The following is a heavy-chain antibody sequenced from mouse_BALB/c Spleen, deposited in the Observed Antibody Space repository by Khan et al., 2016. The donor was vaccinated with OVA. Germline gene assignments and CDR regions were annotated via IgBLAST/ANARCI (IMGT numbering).Heavy chain of an antibody. V-gene: IGHV9-3-1*01. J-gene: IGHJ4*01. CDR3: ARPPYFSYVLDN. CDR2: INTYTGDT. CDR1: GHTFTKYG. Sequence: QIQLVQSGPELKKPGETVKISCKASGHTFTKYGMNWVKQAPGKGLKWMGWINTYTGDTAYADDFNGRFAFSLETSASTAYLQINNLKNEDTATYCCARPPYFSYVLDNWGQGTSVTVSS. D-gene: IGHD2-10*01.